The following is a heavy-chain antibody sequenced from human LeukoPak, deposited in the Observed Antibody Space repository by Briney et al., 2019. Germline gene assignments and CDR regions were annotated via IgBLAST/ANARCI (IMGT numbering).Heavy chain of an antibody. Sequence: GGSLRLSCAASGFTFSSYEMNWVRQAPGKGLEWVSYISSSGSTIYYADSVKGRFTISRDNAKNSLYLQMNSLRAEDTAVYYCARDPLTLYQLGYCSSTSCYSYWGQGTLVIVSS. CDR3: ARDPLTLYQLGYCSSTSCYSY. CDR2: ISSSGSTI. V-gene: IGHV3-48*03. CDR1: GFTFSSYE. J-gene: IGHJ4*02. D-gene: IGHD2-2*02.